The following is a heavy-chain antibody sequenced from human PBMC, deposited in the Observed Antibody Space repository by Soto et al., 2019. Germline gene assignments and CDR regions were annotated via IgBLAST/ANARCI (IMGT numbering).Heavy chain of an antibody. J-gene: IGHJ3*02. D-gene: IGHD6-13*01. V-gene: IGHV4-31*03. CDR3: ARDSTIAARAFDI. CDR1: GASVKSGGYY. CDR2: IYYGGAT. Sequence: PSETLSLTCSVSGASVKSGGYYWNWIRQHPGKDLEWMGYIYYGGATNYNPSLKSRLLISIDTSKNQFSLRLSSVTAADTAVYFCARDSTIAARAFDIWGQGTMVTVSS.